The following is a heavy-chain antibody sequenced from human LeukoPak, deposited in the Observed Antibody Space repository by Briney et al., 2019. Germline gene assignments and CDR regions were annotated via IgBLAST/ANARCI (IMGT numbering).Heavy chain of an antibody. Sequence: GGSLRLSCAASGFTFSSYWMSWVRQAPGKGLEWVANIKQDGSEKYYVDSVKGRFTISRDNAKNSLYLQMNSLRAEDTAVYYCARGRVMITFGGADLFDYWGQGTLVTVSS. CDR1: GFTFSSYW. CDR3: ARGRVMITFGGADLFDY. V-gene: IGHV3-7*01. D-gene: IGHD3-16*01. J-gene: IGHJ4*02. CDR2: IKQDGSEK.